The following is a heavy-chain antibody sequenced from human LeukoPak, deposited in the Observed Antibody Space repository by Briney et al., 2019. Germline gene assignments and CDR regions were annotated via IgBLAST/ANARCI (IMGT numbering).Heavy chain of an antibody. D-gene: IGHD1-26*01. Sequence: ASVKVSCKASGYTFTGYYMHWVRQAPGQGLEWMGWINPNSGGTNYAQKFQGRVTMTRDTSISTAYMELSRLRSDDTAVYYCARARWVLLYYFDYWGQGTLVTVSS. CDR1: GYTFTGYY. CDR2: INPNSGGT. J-gene: IGHJ4*02. V-gene: IGHV1-2*02. CDR3: ARARWVLLYYFDY.